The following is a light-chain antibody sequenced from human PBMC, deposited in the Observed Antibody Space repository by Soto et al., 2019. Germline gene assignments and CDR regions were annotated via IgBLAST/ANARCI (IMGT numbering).Light chain of an antibody. V-gene: IGKV1-39*01. CDR3: QQSYTTPYT. J-gene: IGKJ2*01. Sequence: DIQMTQSPSSLSASVGDRVTITCRASQRINSFLNWYQQRPGRAPNLLIYAASTLQSGVPSRFSGSGSGTDFTLTISSLQPEDFATYFCQQSYTTPYTFGQGTKLEIK. CDR1: QRINSF. CDR2: AAS.